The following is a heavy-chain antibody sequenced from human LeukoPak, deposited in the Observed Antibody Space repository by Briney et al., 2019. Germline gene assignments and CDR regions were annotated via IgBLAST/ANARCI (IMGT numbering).Heavy chain of an antibody. V-gene: IGHV3-21*01. J-gene: IGHJ4*02. D-gene: IGHD3-3*01. Sequence: GGSLRLSGAASGFTFSSYSMNWVRQAPGKGLEWVSPIIISISYINYANSVKGRFTISRDNAKNSLYLQMNSLRAEDTAVYYCATTTEDDFWSGQVPYYFDYWGQGTLVTVSS. CDR3: ATTTEDDFWSGQVPYYFDY. CDR1: GFTFSSYS. CDR2: IIISISYI.